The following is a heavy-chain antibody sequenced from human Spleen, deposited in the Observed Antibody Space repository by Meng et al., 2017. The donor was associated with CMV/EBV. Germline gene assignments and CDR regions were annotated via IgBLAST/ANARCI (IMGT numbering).Heavy chain of an antibody. Sequence: SVKVSCKASGGTFSTYTFSWVRQAPGQALEWMGKITPILGGAKYAQRFQGRVTITADKSTNTIYMDLSSLRSEDTAVYYCARGQEVSGMDVWGQGTTVTVSS. J-gene: IGHJ6*02. V-gene: IGHV1-69*08. D-gene: IGHD5/OR15-5a*01. CDR1: GGTFSTYT. CDR3: ARGQEVSGMDV. CDR2: ITPILGGA.